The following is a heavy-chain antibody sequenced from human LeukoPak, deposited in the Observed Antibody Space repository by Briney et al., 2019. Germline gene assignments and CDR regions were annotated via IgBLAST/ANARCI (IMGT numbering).Heavy chain of an antibody. D-gene: IGHD2-15*01. CDR2: INHSGST. Sequence: RSSETLSLTCAVYGGSFSGYYWSWIRQPPGKGLEWIGEINHSGSTNYNPSLKSRVTISVDTSKNQFSLKLSSVTAADTAVYYCARVHSGGPYYYGMDVWGQGTTVTVSS. J-gene: IGHJ6*02. CDR1: GGSFSGYY. V-gene: IGHV4-34*01. CDR3: ARVHSGGPYYYGMDV.